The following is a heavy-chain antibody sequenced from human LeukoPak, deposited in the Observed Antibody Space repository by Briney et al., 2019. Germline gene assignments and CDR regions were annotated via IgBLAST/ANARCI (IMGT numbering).Heavy chain of an antibody. J-gene: IGHJ3*02. V-gene: IGHV4-59*06. CDR1: GGSISSYY. D-gene: IGHD1-1*01. CDR3: ARQRAFDI. CDR2: IYNNGNT. Sequence: SETLSLTCTVSGGSISSYYWSWIRQHPEKGLEWIGCIYNNGNTYYNPSLKSRITISLDTSNNQFSLKLSSVTAADTAVYYCARQRAFDIWGQGTVVTVSS.